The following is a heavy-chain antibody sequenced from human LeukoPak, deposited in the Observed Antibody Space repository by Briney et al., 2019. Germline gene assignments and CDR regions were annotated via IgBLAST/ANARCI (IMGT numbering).Heavy chain of an antibody. CDR1: GFTFDDYA. CDR3: AKDSNDYVWGSFSTYYFDY. Sequence: GGSLRLSCAASGFTFDDYAMHWVRQAPGKGLEWVSGISWNSGSIGYADSVKGRFTISRDNAKNSLYLQMNSLRAEDTALYYCAKDSNDYVWGSFSTYYFDYWGQGTLVTVSS. V-gene: IGHV3-9*01. J-gene: IGHJ4*02. CDR2: ISWNSGSI. D-gene: IGHD3-16*01.